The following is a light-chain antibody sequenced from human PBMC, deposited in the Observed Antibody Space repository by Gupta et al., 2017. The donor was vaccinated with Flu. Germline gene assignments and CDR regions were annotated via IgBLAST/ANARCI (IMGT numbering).Light chain of an antibody. J-gene: IGKJ2*01. Sequence: DIQMTHSPSTLSASAGDRVTITCRASESISTWLAWYQQKPGKAPKLLIYKASSLESGVPSRFSGSGSGTEFTLTISSLQPDDFAAYYCQQLNTYPYNFGQGTKLEIK. CDR1: ESISTW. V-gene: IGKV1-5*03. CDR3: QQLNTYPYN. CDR2: KAS.